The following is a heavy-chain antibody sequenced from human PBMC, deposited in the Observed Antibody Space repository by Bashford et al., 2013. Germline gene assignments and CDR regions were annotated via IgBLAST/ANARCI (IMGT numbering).Heavy chain of an antibody. CDR1: GYTFTEYW. V-gene: IGHV5-51*01. D-gene: IGHD3-16*02. J-gene: IGHJ3*01. Sequence: GRSLKISCKISGYTFTEYWIGWVRQMPGKAWSGWESSIFLDSERHYGPSFQGQVTISVDKSISTAYMEWSSLNAADTAIYFCATFGSGSYLRHSGAFDVWGRGTMVTVSS. CDR3: ATFGSGSYLRHSGAFDV. CDR2: SIFLDSER.